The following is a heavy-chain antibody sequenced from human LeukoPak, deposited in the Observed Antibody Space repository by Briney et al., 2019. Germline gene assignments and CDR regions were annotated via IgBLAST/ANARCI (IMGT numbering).Heavy chain of an antibody. Sequence: ASVNLSCKASGYTCTSYDINWVRKATGPGLEWMGWMNPNSGNTGYAQKFQGRVTMTRNTSISTAYMELSSLRSEDTAVYYCARAPGSSGYYSFDYWGQGTLVTVSS. V-gene: IGHV1-8*01. CDR1: GYTCTSYD. CDR3: ARAPGSSGYYSFDY. D-gene: IGHD3-22*01. J-gene: IGHJ4*02. CDR2: MNPNSGNT.